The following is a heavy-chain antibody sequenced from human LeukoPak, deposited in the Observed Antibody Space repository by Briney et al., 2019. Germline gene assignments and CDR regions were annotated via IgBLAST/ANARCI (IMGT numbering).Heavy chain of an antibody. D-gene: IGHD3-10*01. J-gene: IGHJ4*02. Sequence: PGGSLRLSCAASGFTFSSYGMHWVLQAPGKGLEGVAFIRYDGSNKYYADSVKGRFTISRDNSKNTLYLQMNSLRAEDTAVYYCAKDLERGSLCLFDYWGQGTLVTVSS. V-gene: IGHV3-30*02. CDR3: AKDLERGSLCLFDY. CDR1: GFTFSSYG. CDR2: IRYDGSNK.